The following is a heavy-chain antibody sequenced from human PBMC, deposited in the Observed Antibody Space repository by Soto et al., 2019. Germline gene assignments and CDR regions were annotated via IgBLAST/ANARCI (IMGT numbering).Heavy chain of an antibody. D-gene: IGHD4-17*01. CDR1: GGTFSSYA. J-gene: IGHJ4*02. Sequence: GASVKVSCKASGGTFSSYAISWVRQAPGQGLEWMGGIIPIFGTANYAQKFQGRVTITADESTSTAYMELSSLRSEDTAVYYCARDLLYDDLRGWFDYWGQGTLVTVSS. V-gene: IGHV1-69*13. CDR2: IIPIFGTA. CDR3: ARDLLYDDLRGWFDY.